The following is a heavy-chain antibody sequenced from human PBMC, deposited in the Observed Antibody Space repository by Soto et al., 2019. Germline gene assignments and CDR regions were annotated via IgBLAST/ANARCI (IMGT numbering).Heavy chain of an antibody. CDR1: GYTFTSYD. D-gene: IGHD2-2*01. V-gene: IGHV1-8*01. CDR3: ARGRKRDWYFVLVPAAPSYGMDV. J-gene: IGHJ6*02. CDR2: MNPNSGNT. Sequence: GASVKVSCKASGYTFTSYDINWVRQATGQGLEWMGWMNPNSGNTGYAQKFQGRVTMTRNTSISTAYMELSSLRSEDTAVYYCARGRKRDWYFVLVPAAPSYGMDVWGQGTTVTVSS.